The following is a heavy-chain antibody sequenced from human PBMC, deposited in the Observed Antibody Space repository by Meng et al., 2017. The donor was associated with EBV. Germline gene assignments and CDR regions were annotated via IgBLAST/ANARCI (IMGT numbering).Heavy chain of an antibody. D-gene: IGHD5-18*01. V-gene: IGHV1-69*01. CDR2: IRPRVGAQ. CDR1: GDSFRYYV. Sequence: VEGVWSAAEVTKPGASWKVSCYTSGDSFRYYVSSWVRQAPGQGLEWLGGIRPRVGAQNYAQKVHGSVKITANESTSAHYMELSSLTAEDTAIYYCASEAGSGYFADYWGQGTLVTVSS. J-gene: IGHJ4*02. CDR3: ASEAGSGYFADY.